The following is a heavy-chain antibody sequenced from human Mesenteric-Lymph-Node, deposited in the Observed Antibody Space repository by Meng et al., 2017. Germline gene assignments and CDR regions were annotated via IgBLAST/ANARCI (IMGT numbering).Heavy chain of an antibody. Sequence: YLMLHCPAPGFTFGDYAMSWVRQAPGQGLEWVVFIRSKAYGGPTEYAASVKGRFTISRDDSKSIAYLQMTSLKTEDPAVYYCTRGRYSSSWTSIFDYWGQGTLVTVSS. D-gene: IGHD6-13*01. CDR3: TRGRYSSSWTSIFDY. CDR2: IRSKAYGGPT. J-gene: IGHJ4*02. V-gene: IGHV3-49*04. CDR1: GFTFGDYA.